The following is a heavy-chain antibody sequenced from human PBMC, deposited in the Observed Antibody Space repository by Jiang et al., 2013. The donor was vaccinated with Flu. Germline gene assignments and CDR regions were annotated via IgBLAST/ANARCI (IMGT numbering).Heavy chain of an antibody. CDR3: ASPLTGYLDY. CDR2: IYNGGRT. CDR1: GFSVSSNY. J-gene: IGHJ4*02. D-gene: IGHD3-9*01. V-gene: IGHV3-53*01. Sequence: QLVESGGGLIQPGGSLRLSCAASGFSVSSNYMRWVRQAPGKGLEWVSIIYNGGRTFYADSVKGRFTISRDNSKNTLYLQMNNLRVEDTAVYYCASPLTGYLDYWGQGTLVTVSS.